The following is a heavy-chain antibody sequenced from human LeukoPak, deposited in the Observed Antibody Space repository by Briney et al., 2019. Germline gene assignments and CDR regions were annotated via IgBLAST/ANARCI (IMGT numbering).Heavy chain of an antibody. D-gene: IGHD6-19*01. CDR3: ARDGVVVAGTRRAFDI. J-gene: IGHJ3*02. V-gene: IGHV3-48*01. Sequence: GGSLRLSCAGSRFTFSSYSMNWVRQAPGKGLEWVSYADSAKGRFTISRDNAKNSLYLQMNSLRGEDTAVYYCARDGVVVAGTRRAFDIWGQGTMVTVSS. CDR1: RFTFSSYS.